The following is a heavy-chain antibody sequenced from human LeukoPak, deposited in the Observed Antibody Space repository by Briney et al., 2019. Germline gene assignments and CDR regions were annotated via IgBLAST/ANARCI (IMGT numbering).Heavy chain of an antibody. CDR2: IYTSRST. Sequence: PSETLSLTCTVSGGSISSGSKYWGWDRQTAGKGREWFGRIYTSRSTNYTPSLKSRVTISVDTSKNHFSLKLSSVTAADTAVYYCARLGIAAAGTYYYYMDVWGKGTTVTVSS. V-gene: IGHV4-61*02. J-gene: IGHJ6*03. CDR1: GGSISSGSKY. CDR3: ARLGIAAAGTYYYYMDV. D-gene: IGHD6-13*01.